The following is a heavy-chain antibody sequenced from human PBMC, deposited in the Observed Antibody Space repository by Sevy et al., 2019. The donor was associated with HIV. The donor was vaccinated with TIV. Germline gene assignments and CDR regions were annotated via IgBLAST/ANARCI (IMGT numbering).Heavy chain of an antibody. V-gene: IGHV4-59*01. CDR1: GGSISSYY. CDR2: IYYSGST. Sequence: ETLSLTCTVSGGSISSYYWSWIRQPPGKGLEWIGYIYYSGSTNYNPSLKSRVTISVDTSKNQFSLKLSSVTAADTAVYYCARCLTYYYGSGSYYKPPFYYYYYMDVWGKGTTVTVSS. D-gene: IGHD3-10*01. CDR3: ARCLTYYYGSGSYYKPPFYYYYYMDV. J-gene: IGHJ6*03.